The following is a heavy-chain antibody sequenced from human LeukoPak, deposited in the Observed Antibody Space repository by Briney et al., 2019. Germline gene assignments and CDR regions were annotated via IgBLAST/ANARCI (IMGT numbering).Heavy chain of an antibody. CDR2: IIPIFGTA. CDR3: AREHIRYYDFWSGPSPAQCYFDY. V-gene: IGHV1-69*13. D-gene: IGHD3-3*01. CDR1: GGTFSSYA. Sequence: EASVKVSCKASGGTFSSYAISWVRQAPGQGLEWMGGIIPIFGTANYAQKFQGRVTITADESTSTAYMELSSLRSEDTAVYYCAREHIRYYDFWSGPSPAQCYFDYWGQGTLVTVSS. J-gene: IGHJ4*02.